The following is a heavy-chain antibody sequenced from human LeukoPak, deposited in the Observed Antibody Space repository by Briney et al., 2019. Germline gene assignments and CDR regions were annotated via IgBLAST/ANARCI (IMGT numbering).Heavy chain of an antibody. J-gene: IGHJ3*02. CDR3: ARVHYYGSGILDAFDI. V-gene: IGHV1-18*01. D-gene: IGHD3-10*01. CDR1: GYTFTGYG. Sequence: GASVKVSCKASGYTFTGYGISWVRQAPGQGLEWMGWISAYNGNTNYAQKLQGRVTMTTDTSTSTAYMELRSLRSDDTAVYYCARVHYYGSGILDAFDIWGQGTMVTVSS. CDR2: ISAYNGNT.